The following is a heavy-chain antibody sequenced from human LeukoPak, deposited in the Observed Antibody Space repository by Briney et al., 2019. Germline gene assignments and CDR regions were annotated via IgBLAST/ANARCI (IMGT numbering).Heavy chain of an antibody. V-gene: IGHV3-9*03. J-gene: IGHJ4*02. Sequence: GGSMTLSWPVSGLTLDDYAAHWVRQAPGRWLGWVSGISWNSCSIGYADSVQGRFTISRDNAKNSLYLQMNSLRAEDMALYYCAKDTTPLASYFDYWGQGTLVTVSS. D-gene: IGHD5-12*01. CDR3: AKDTTPLASYFDY. CDR2: ISWNSCSI. CDR1: GLTLDDYA.